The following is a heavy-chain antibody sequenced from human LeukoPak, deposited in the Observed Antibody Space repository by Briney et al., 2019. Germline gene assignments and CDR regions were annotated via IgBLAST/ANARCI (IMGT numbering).Heavy chain of an antibody. Sequence: AGGSLRLSCVASGFTFSNAWMSWVRQAPGKGLEWVSAISGNGGSTYYADSVKGRFTISRDNSKDMLYVQMNSLRAEDTAVYYCAKSGGVAGTTSYFDYWGQGTLVTLSS. V-gene: IGHV3-23*01. CDR2: ISGNGGST. J-gene: IGHJ4*02. CDR3: AKSGGVAGTTSYFDY. D-gene: IGHD6-19*01. CDR1: GFTFSNAW.